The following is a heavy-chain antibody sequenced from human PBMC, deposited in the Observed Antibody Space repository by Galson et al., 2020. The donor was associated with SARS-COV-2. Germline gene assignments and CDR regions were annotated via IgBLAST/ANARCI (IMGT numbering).Heavy chain of an antibody. J-gene: IGHJ4*02. CDR2: IFGSGSYK. Sequence: GESLKISCAASGFTFSDYTMIWVRQAPGKGLEWVSTIFGSGSYKYYADSVKGRFTISSDNAKNSPYLQMSGLRDDDTALYYCSRGLSSSWSFSGLWGQGALVTVSS. V-gene: IGHV3-21*01. D-gene: IGHD6-13*01. CDR3: SRGLSSSWSFSGL. CDR1: GFTFSDYT.